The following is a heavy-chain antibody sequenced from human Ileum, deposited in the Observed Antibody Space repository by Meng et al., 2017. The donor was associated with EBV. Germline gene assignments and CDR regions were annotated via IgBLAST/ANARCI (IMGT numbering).Heavy chain of an antibody. Sequence: QVHLVQSGAEVEKPVASVKVSCKASGFTFTNYGFTWVRQAPGQGLEWMGWISANNGDRHYAQKFQDRVTLTTDGYTPTVYMELRSLRSDDTAVYLCARKPTSAALDYWGQGTLVTVSS. D-gene: IGHD6-13*01. CDR2: ISANNGDR. J-gene: IGHJ4*02. CDR1: GFTFTNYG. V-gene: IGHV1-18*01. CDR3: ARKPTSAALDY.